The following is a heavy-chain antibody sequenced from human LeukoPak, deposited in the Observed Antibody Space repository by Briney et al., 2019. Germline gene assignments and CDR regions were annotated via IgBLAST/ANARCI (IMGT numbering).Heavy chain of an antibody. Sequence: SQTLSLTCIVSSGPINSDGYYGSWIRQPAGKGLEWIGRVYSSGSANYSPSLNNRVSISIDTSKNQFSLRLNSVTAEDTAVYYCARVYRSYGLNFDGFDIWGQGTMVTVS. J-gene: IGHJ3*02. D-gene: IGHD5-18*01. V-gene: IGHV4-61*02. CDR1: SGPINSDGYY. CDR3: ARVYRSYGLNFDGFDI. CDR2: VYSSGSA.